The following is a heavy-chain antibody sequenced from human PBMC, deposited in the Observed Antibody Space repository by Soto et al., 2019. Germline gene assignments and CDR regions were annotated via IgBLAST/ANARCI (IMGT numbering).Heavy chain of an antibody. CDR1: GGTFSSYA. J-gene: IGHJ6*02. CDR2: IIPIFGTA. V-gene: IGHV1-69*13. Sequence: GASVKVSCKASGGTFSSYAISWVRQAPGQGLEWMGGIIPIFGTANYAQKFQGRVTITADESTSTAYMELSSLRSEDTVVYYCASKVVRGVITTYGMDVWGQGTTVTVSS. CDR3: ASKVVRGVITTYGMDV. D-gene: IGHD3-10*01.